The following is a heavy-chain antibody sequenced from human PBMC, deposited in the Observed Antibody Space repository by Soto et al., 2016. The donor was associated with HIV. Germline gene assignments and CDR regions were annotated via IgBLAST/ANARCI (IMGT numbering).Heavy chain of an antibody. Sequence: EVELVESGGGLVKSGGSLRLSCAGSGFTFSDAWMSWVRQVPGKGLEWVGRIKRKTDGGTTDYSAPVKGRFTISRDDSKNTLYLQMNSLKIGDTAVYYCTTTSYYGSGRSGPGLYYFDYWGQGTLVTVSS. V-gene: IGHV3-15*01. D-gene: IGHD3-10*01. CDR3: TTTSYYGSGRSGPGLYYFDY. J-gene: IGHJ4*02. CDR2: IKRKTDGGTT. CDR1: GFTFSDAW.